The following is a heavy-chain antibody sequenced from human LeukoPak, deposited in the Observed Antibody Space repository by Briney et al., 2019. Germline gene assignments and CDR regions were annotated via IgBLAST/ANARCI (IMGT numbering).Heavy chain of an antibody. CDR1: GGSISSYY. V-gene: IGHV4-4*07. Sequence: PSETLSLTCTVYGGSISSYYWSWIRQPAGKGLEWIGRIYTSGSTNYNPSLKSRVTMSVDTSKNQFSLKLSSVTAADTAVYYCARESAIWFGEVGPFDYWGQGTLVTVSS. CDR3: ARESAIWFGEVGPFDY. J-gene: IGHJ4*02. CDR2: IYTSGST. D-gene: IGHD3-10*01.